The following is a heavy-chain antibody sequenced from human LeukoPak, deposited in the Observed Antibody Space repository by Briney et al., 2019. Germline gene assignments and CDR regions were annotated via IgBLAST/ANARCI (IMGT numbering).Heavy chain of an antibody. CDR3: AKPMGFWSGYSDGWFDP. Sequence: GGSLRLSCAASGFTFSSYGMHWVRQAPGKGLEWVSAISGSGGSTYYADSVKGRFTISRDNSKNTLYLQMNSLRAEDTAVYYCAKPMGFWSGYSDGWFDPRGQGTLVTVSS. CDR1: GFTFSSYG. V-gene: IGHV3-23*01. D-gene: IGHD3-3*01. J-gene: IGHJ5*02. CDR2: ISGSGGST.